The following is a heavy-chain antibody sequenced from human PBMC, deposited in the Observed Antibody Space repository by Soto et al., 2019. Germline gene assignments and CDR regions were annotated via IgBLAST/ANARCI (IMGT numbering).Heavy chain of an antibody. Sequence: PGGSLRLSCAASGFTFSSYGMHWVRQAPGKGLEWVAVIWYDGSNKYYADSVKGRFTISRDNSKNTLYLQMNSLRAEDTAVYYCARTFDDSGPGSAFDIWAQGTLVTVSS. CDR3: ARTFDDSGPGSAFDI. V-gene: IGHV3-33*01. CDR1: GFTFSSYG. D-gene: IGHD3-22*01. CDR2: IWYDGSNK. J-gene: IGHJ3*02.